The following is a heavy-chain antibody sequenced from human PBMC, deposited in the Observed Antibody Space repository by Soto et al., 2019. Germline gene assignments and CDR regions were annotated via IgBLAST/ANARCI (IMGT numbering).Heavy chain of an antibody. J-gene: IGHJ5*02. D-gene: IGHD3-10*01. CDR2: IYPSGST. V-gene: IGHV4-30-2*01. CDR1: GGSISSGVYS. CDR3: VRVPGP. Sequence: QLQLQESGSGLVKPSQTLSLTCAVSGGSISSGVYSWSWIRQPPGKGLAWIGYIYPSGSTYYNTSIKSRVTISVARSKNQFSLKLSSVTAADTAVYYCVRVPGPWGQGTLVTVSA.